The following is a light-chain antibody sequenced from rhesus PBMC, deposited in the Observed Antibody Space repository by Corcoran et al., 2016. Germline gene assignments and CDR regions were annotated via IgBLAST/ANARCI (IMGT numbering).Light chain of an antibody. Sequence: DIQMTQSPSSLSASVGDTVTITCRASQDISNYLAWYQKKPGKAPKTLIYYASNLQSGVPSRFSGSGSGTDFTIAISNLQPEDISTYYCHQHNSSPPWTFGQGAKVEIE. CDR2: YAS. CDR1: QDISNY. V-gene: IGKV1S14*01. CDR3: HQHNSSPPWT. J-gene: IGKJ1*01.